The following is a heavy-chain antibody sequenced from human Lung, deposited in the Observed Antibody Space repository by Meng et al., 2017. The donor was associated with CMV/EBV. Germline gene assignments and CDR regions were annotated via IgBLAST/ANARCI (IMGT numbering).Heavy chain of an antibody. CDR2: INAGNGNT. CDR3: ARTGCSSSSCYDY. V-gene: IGHV1-3*01. D-gene: IGHD2-2*01. CDR1: GYSFTTYA. Sequence: QVQCVQSGAEGKKPGASVKVSCKASGYSFTTYAMHWVRQAPGQRLEWMGWINAGNGNTKYSEKFQSRVTITRDTAASTAYMELSSLRSEDTAVYYCARTGCSSSSCYDYWGQGTLVTVSS. J-gene: IGHJ4*02.